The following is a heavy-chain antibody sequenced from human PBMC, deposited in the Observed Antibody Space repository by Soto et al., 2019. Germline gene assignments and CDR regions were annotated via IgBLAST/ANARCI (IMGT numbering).Heavy chain of an antibody. CDR2: IGTAGDT. J-gene: IGHJ6*04. CDR1: GFTFSSYD. D-gene: IGHD3-10*01. V-gene: IGHV3-13*01. CDR3: ARSYYYGSGSYYNGMVV. Sequence: GGSLRLSCAASGFTFSSYDMHWVRQATGKGLEWVSAIGTAGDTYYPGSVKGRFTISRENAKNSLYLQMNSLRAGDTAVYYCARSYYYGSGSYYNGMVVWGKGTTVTVSS.